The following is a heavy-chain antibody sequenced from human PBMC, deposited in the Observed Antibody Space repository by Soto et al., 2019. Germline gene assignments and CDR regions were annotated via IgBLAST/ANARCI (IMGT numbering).Heavy chain of an antibody. D-gene: IGHD3-3*01. V-gene: IGHV5-51*01. CDR3: ARRSAYDFWSGYANPFYGMDV. CDR1: GYSFTSYW. CDR2: IYPGDSDT. J-gene: IGHJ6*02. Sequence: PGESLKISCKGSGYSFTSYWIGWVRQMPGKGLEWMGIIYPGDSDTRYSPSFQGQVTISADKSISTAYLQWSSLKASDTAMYYCARRSAYDFWSGYANPFYGMDVWGQGTTVTVSS.